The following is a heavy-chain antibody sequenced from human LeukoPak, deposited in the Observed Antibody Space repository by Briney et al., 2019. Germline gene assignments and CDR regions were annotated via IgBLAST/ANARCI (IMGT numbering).Heavy chain of an antibody. CDR1: GGSISSSSYY. CDR2: IYYSGST. V-gene: IGHV4-39*01. Sequence: SETLSLTCTVSGGSISSSSYYWGWIRQPPGKGLEWIGSIYYSGSTYYNPSLKSRVTISVDTSKNQFSLKLSSVTAADTAVYYCARRGPRYSSGWYIIDYWGQGTLVTVSS. J-gene: IGHJ4*02. CDR3: ARRGPRYSSGWYIIDY. D-gene: IGHD6-19*01.